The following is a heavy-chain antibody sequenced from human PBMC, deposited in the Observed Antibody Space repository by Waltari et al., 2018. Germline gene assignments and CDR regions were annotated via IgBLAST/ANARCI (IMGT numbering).Heavy chain of an antibody. J-gene: IGHJ4*02. D-gene: IGHD3-22*01. V-gene: IGHV4-39*07. CDR3: ARDPQTVVSFDY. CDR2: IYYSGST. CDR1: GGSISSSSYY. Sequence: QLQLQESGPGLVKPSETLSLTCTVSGGSISSSSYYWGWIRQPPGKGLEWIGSIYYSGSTYYNPSLKSRVTISVDTSKNQFSLKLSSVTAEDPAVYYCARDPQTVVSFDYWGQGTLVTVSS.